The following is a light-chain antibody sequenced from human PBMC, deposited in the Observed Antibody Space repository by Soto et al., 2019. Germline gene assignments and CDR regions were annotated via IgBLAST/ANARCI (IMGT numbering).Light chain of an antibody. Sequence: IQMTQSPSSLSASVGDRVTITCQATQDIRKYLNWYQQKPGKAPKLLIYDASSLETGVPSRFSGSGSGTDFTFTISSLQPEDFATYYCQQYDNLPSFGGGTKVDIK. CDR3: QQYDNLPS. CDR2: DAS. V-gene: IGKV1-33*01. J-gene: IGKJ4*01. CDR1: QDIRKY.